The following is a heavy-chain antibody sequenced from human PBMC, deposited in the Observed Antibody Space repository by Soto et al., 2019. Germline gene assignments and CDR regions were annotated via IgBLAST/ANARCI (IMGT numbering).Heavy chain of an antibody. CDR1: GFTFSDYY. D-gene: IGHD1-1*01. CDR2: ISSSGSTI. V-gene: IGHV3-11*01. J-gene: IGHJ6*02. CDR3: ARDRRLQGPGRGRGDFYGMDV. Sequence: QVQLVESGGGLVKPGGSLRLSCAASGFTFSDYYMSWIRQAPGKGLEWVSYISSSGSTIYYADSVKGRFTISRDNAKSSLYLQMNSLRAEDTAVYYCARDRRLQGPGRGRGDFYGMDVWGQGTTVTVSS.